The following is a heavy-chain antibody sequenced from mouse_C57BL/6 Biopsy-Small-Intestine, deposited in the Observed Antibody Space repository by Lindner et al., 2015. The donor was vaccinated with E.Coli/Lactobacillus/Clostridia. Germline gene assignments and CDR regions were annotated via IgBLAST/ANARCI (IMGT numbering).Heavy chain of an antibody. Sequence: SVKVSCKASGYTFTSYTIHWVRQAPGQRLEWMGRVVAGDGDTHYSQKFQDRVTTTRDISASTAYMELSSLTSEDTAVYYCARDSGRREGWFDPWGQGTLVTVSS. CDR1: GYTFTSYT. CDR2: VVAGDGDT. V-gene: IGHV1S26*01. CDR3: ARDSGRREGWFDP. J-gene: IGHJ4*01. D-gene: IGHD3-3*01.